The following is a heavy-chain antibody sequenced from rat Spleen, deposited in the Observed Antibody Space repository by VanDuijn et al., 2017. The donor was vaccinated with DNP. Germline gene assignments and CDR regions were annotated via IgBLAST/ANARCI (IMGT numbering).Heavy chain of an antibody. Sequence: EVQLVESGGGLVLPGRSLKLSCAASGFTFSDYFMAWVRQAPKKGLEWVASISYEGSSTYYGDSVKGRITISRDNAESTLYLQMNSLRSEDTATYYCVKDYIGGYAMDAWGQGTSVTVSS. J-gene: IGHJ4*01. CDR2: ISYEGSST. CDR1: GFTFSDYF. V-gene: IGHV5-22*01. D-gene: IGHD1-9*01. CDR3: VKDYIGGYAMDA.